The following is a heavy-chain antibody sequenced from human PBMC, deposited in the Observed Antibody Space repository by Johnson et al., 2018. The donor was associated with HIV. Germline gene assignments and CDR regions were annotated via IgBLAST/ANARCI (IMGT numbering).Heavy chain of an antibody. J-gene: IGHJ3*02. CDR1: GFTFSSYD. CDR2: ISYDGSNK. D-gene: IGHD4-17*01. V-gene: IGHV3-30-3*01. CDR3: ARPGGDYSAFDI. Sequence: QMLLVESGGGVVQPGRSLRLSCAASGFTFSSYDMHWVRQAPGKGLEWVAVISYDGSNKYYADSVKGRFTISRDNSKNTLYLQMNSLRAEDTAVYYCARPGGDYSAFDIWGQGTMVTVSS.